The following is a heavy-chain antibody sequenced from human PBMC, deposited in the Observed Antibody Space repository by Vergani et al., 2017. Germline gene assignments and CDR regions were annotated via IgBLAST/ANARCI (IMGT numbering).Heavy chain of an antibody. CDR2: VDPEDGET. V-gene: IGHV1-69-2*01. CDR1: GYTFTDHY. CDR3: ATPQTVTTGAMEG. J-gene: IGHJ6*02. Sequence: EVQLVQSGAEVKKPGATMKISCKVSGYTFTDHYMHWVKQAPGKGLEWMGLVDPEDGETIYAEKFKGRVTIAADTSTDTAHLELSSLRSEDTAVYYCATPQTVTTGAMEGWVQGTTVIVSS. D-gene: IGHD4-17*01.